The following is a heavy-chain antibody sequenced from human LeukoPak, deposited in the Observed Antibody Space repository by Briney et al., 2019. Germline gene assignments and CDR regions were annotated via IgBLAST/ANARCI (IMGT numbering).Heavy chain of an antibody. CDR3: VREARGYHYTYFDY. CDR2: IASGFQT. CDR1: GFTLSSHD. V-gene: IGHV3-13*01. D-gene: IGHD5-18*01. J-gene: IGHJ4*02. Sequence: AGGSLRLSCTASGFTLSSHDMHWVRQTTGEGLEWVAAIASGFQTFYAGSVKGRFTVSREDAKNSLYLQMNSLRAGDTAVYYCVREARGYHYTYFDYWGQGTLVTVSS.